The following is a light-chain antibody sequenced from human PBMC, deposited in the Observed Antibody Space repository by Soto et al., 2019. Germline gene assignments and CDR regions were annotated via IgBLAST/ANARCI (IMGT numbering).Light chain of an antibody. CDR2: EVN. V-gene: IGLV2-8*01. Sequence: QSALTQPPSASGSLGQSVTISCTGTSSDVGGYSYVSWYQQHPGKAPKLMIYEVNRRPSGVPDRFSGSKSGDTASLTVSGLQSDDEADYYCSSYAGSNNYVFGPGTKLTVL. J-gene: IGLJ1*01. CDR3: SSYAGSNNYV. CDR1: SSDVGGYSY.